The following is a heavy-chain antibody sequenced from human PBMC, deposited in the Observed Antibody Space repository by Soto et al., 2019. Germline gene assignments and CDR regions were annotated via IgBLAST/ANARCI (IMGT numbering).Heavy chain of an antibody. J-gene: IGHJ3*02. CDR2: TLYSGSP. V-gene: IGHV4-61*08. CDR1: GGSVGTGAYY. Sequence: WETLSLTCRVSGGSVGTGAYYWSWIRQPPGKGLEWIGYTLYSGSPNYNPSLQSLQSRVTISVDTSRKQFSLRLTSVTAADTALYYCARHDYYHRTFDIWGQGTLVTVS. CDR3: ARHDYYHRTFDI. D-gene: IGHD3-9*01.